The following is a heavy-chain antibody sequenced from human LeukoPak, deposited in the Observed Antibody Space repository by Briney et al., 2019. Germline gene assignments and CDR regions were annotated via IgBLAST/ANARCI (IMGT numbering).Heavy chain of an antibody. CDR1: GGTFISHA. Sequence: SVTVSYTASGGTFISHAISWVRQAPGQGLEWMGGIIPIFGTANYAQKFQGRVTITADESTSTAYMELSSLRSEDTAVYYCARVVRGDILTGYYTLDYWGQGTLVTVSS. CDR2: IIPIFGTA. CDR3: ARVVRGDILTGYYTLDY. V-gene: IGHV1-69*01. J-gene: IGHJ4*02. D-gene: IGHD3-9*01.